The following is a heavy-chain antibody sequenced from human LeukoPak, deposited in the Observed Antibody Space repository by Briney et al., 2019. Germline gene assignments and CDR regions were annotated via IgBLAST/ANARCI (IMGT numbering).Heavy chain of an antibody. CDR1: GFTFSSYA. CDR3: ARDQYDTWSRRGNFDS. V-gene: IGHV3-30-3*01. Sequence: QTGGSLRLSCAASGFTFSSYAMHWVRQAPGKGLEWVAVISYDGSNKYYADSVKGRFTISRDNTKNSLYLQMNSLRAEDTAVFYCARDQYDTWSRRGNFDSWGQGTLVIVSS. J-gene: IGHJ4*02. D-gene: IGHD3-3*01. CDR2: ISYDGSNK.